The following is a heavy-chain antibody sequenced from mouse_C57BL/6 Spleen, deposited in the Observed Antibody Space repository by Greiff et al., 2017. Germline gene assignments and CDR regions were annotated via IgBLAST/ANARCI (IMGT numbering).Heavy chain of an antibody. CDR3: ASAIYYGNYPWYFDV. CDR2: IYPGDGDT. Sequence: QVQLQQSGPELVKPGASVKISCKASGYAFSSSWMNWVKQRPGKGLEWIGRIYPGDGDTNYNGKFKGKATLTADKSSSTAYMQLSSLTSADSAVYLCASAIYYGNYPWYFDVWGTGTTLTVSS. V-gene: IGHV1-82*01. CDR1: GYAFSSSW. D-gene: IGHD2-1*01. J-gene: IGHJ1*03.